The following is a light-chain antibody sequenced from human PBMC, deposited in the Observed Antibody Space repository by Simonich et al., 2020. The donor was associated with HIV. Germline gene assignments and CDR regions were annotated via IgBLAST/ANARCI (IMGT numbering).Light chain of an antibody. V-gene: IGKV4-1*01. CDR1: QSLLYSSNNKNY. CDR2: LTS. Sequence: DIMMTQSPDSLAVSMGERATINCKSSQSLLYSSNNKNYLAWYQQKPGQPPKLLIYLTSTRESGVPDRVSGSGSGTDFTLTISSLQAEDVAVYYCQQYYDTPWTFGQGTKLEI. J-gene: IGKJ1*01. CDR3: QQYYDTPWT.